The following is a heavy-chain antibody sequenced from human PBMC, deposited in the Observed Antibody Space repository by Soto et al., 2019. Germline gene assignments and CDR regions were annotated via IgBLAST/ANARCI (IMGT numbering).Heavy chain of an antibody. D-gene: IGHD4-17*01. CDR1: GGSISSGGYS. CDR3: ASFMTTGTTFDY. Sequence: QLQLQESGSGLVKPSQTLSLTCAGSGGSISSGGYSWSWIRQPPGKGLEWIGYIYHSGSTYYNPSLKSRVTIAVDGSKNQSSMTLSSVTAADTAVYYCASFMTTGTTFDYWGQRTLVTVSS. J-gene: IGHJ4*02. CDR2: IYHSGST. V-gene: IGHV4-30-2*01.